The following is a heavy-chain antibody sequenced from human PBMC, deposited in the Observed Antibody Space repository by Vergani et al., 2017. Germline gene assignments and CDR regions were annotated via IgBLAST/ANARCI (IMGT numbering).Heavy chain of an antibody. CDR1: GDSVSSNSAA. D-gene: IGHD6-19*01. J-gene: IGHJ5*02. V-gene: IGHV6-1*01. CDR3: ARYEGSGWFSGATGWFDH. Sequence: QVQLQQSGPGLVKPSQTLSLTCAISGDSVSSNSAAWNWIRQCPARGLEWMGRTYYRSKWYNAYAVSVKSRITINPDTSKHEFSMQLNSVTPEDTAVYYCARYEGSGWFSGATGWFDHWGQGTLVTVSS. CDR2: TYYRSKWYN.